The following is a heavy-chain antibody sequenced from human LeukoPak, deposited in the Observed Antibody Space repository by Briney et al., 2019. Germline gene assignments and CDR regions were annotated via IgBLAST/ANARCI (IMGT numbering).Heavy chain of an antibody. V-gene: IGHV3-21*01. J-gene: IGHJ4*02. CDR3: ARPLSDYYDSSFDC. D-gene: IGHD3-22*01. Sequence: GGSLRLSCAASGFTFSTYSMNWVRHAPGKGLEWVSSISGSSSYTYYADSVRGRFTISRDNAKNSLYLQMNSLRPEDTAVYYCARPLSDYYDSSFDCWGQGTLVTVSS. CDR1: GFTFSTYS. CDR2: ISGSSSYT.